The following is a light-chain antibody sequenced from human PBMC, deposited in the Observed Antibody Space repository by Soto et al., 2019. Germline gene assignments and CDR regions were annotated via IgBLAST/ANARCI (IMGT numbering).Light chain of an antibody. Sequence: EIVLTQSPATLSVSPGERATFSCRASQSVNTNLAWYPLKPGQAPRLLVYGASIRATGIPARFSGSGSGTEYSLTISSLQSEDFGVYFCQQYDQWWTFGQGTKVDIK. CDR3: QQYDQWWT. CDR2: GAS. CDR1: QSVNTN. J-gene: IGKJ1*01. V-gene: IGKV3-15*01.